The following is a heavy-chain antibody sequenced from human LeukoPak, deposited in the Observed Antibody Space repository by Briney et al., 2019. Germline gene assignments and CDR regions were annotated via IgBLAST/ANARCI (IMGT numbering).Heavy chain of an antibody. CDR3: ARGRKRGAAAGPVFDY. J-gene: IGHJ4*02. CDR2: INHSGST. D-gene: IGHD6-13*01. Sequence: NSSETRSLTCAVYGGSFSGYYWSWIRQPPGKGLEWIGEINHSGSTNYNPSLKSRVTISVDTSKNQFSLKLSSVTAADTAVYYCARGRKRGAAAGPVFDYWGQGTLVTVSS. V-gene: IGHV4-34*01. CDR1: GGSFSGYY.